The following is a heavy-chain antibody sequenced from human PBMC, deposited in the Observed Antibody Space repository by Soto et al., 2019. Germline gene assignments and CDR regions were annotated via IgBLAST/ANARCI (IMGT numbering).Heavy chain of an antibody. CDR2: IIPIFGTA. CDR3: ARAPLVVVTHGSWFDP. D-gene: IGHD3-22*01. V-gene: IGHV1-69*13. CDR1: GGTFSSYA. Sequence: ASVKLSCKASGGTFSSYAISWLRQARGQGLEWMGGIIPIFGTANYAQKFEGRVTITADESTSTAYMELSSLRSEDKAVYYCARAPLVVVTHGSWFDPWGQGTLVTVSS. J-gene: IGHJ5*02.